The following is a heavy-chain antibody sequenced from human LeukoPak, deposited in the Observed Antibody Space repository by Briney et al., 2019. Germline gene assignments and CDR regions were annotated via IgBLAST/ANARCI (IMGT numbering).Heavy chain of an antibody. CDR1: GLAFSSSA. Sequence: GGSLRLSCAASGLAFSSSAMNWVRQTPGKGLEWLSYSSASSSDVYYADSVRGRFTISRDNAKSSLYLQMNSLRAEDTAVYYCARALPSYSSSWYGGFSVGGFDYWGQGTLVTVSS. D-gene: IGHD6-13*01. CDR3: ARALPSYSSSWYGGFSVGGFDY. V-gene: IGHV3-48*01. CDR2: SSASSSDV. J-gene: IGHJ4*02.